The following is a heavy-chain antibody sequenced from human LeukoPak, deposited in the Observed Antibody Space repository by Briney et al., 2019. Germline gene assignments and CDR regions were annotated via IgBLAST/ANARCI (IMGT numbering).Heavy chain of an antibody. D-gene: IGHD4-11*01. CDR1: GFTFSSYG. Sequence: PGGSLRLSCAASGFTFSSYGMHWVRQAPGKGLEWVAVISYDGSNKYYADSVKGRFTISRDNSKNTLYLQMNSLRAEDTAVYYCAKGLSNYFLSGLDYWGQGTLVTVSS. J-gene: IGHJ4*02. CDR2: ISYDGSNK. CDR3: AKGLSNYFLSGLDY. V-gene: IGHV3-30*18.